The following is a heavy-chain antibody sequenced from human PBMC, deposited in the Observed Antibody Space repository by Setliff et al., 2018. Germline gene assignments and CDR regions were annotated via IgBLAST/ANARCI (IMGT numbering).Heavy chain of an antibody. CDR1: GLTFTTFS. D-gene: IGHD3-3*01. CDR2: ITNYNGKT. Sequence: ASVKVSCKASGLTFTTFSISWVRQAPGQGLEWMGWITNYNGKTDYAQKFQDRVILTTDTSTNTAYMELRNLRPDDMAIYYCATRTPVTFSGVVTTVWGQGSLVTVSS. V-gene: IGHV1-18*03. J-gene: IGHJ4*02. CDR3: ATRTPVTFSGVVTTV.